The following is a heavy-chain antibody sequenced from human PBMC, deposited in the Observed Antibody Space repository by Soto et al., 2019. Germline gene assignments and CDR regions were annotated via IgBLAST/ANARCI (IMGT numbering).Heavy chain of an antibody. CDR1: GFTFDNYA. J-gene: IGHJ4*02. Sequence: GSLRLSCAASGFTFDNYAMSWVRQAPGKGLEWVSAISGTGGSTNYADSVKGRFTISRDNSKNMLYLQMNSLRAEDTALYYCAKDRGPHDYSLYFFDYWGQGSLVTVSS. CDR3: AKDRGPHDYSLYFFDY. V-gene: IGHV3-23*01. CDR2: ISGTGGST. D-gene: IGHD4-4*01.